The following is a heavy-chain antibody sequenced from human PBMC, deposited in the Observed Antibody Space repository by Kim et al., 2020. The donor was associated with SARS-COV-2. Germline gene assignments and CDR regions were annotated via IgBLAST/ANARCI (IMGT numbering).Heavy chain of an antibody. Sequence: SETLSLTCTVSGYSISSGYYWGWIRQPPGKGLEWIGSIYHSGSTYYNPSLKSRVTISVDTSKNQFSLKLSSVTAADTAVYYCAREGGAYCSGGSCRGWF. CDR3: AREGGAYCSGGSCRGWF. D-gene: IGHD2-15*01. J-gene: IGHJ5*01. CDR2: IYHSGST. CDR1: GYSISSGYY. V-gene: IGHV4-38-2*02.